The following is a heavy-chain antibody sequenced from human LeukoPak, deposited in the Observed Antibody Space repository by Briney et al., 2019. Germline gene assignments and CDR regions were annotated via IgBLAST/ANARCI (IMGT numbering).Heavy chain of an antibody. CDR2: IKPNGGVT. D-gene: IGHD2-21*02. V-gene: IGHV1-2*02. Sequence: ASVKVSCKASGYTFSDYYIHWLRQAPGQGLEWMGWIKPNGGVTNYARNFQGRITMTRDTSISTAFMELSSLRSDDTAVHYCARPSYCGAGCYYYFDYWGQGTLVTVSS. CDR3: ARPSYCGAGCYYYFDY. CDR1: GYTFSDYY. J-gene: IGHJ4*02.